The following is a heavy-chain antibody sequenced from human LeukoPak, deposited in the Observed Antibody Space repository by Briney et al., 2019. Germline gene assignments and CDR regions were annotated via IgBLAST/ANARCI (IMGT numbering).Heavy chain of an antibody. Sequence: SETLSLTCTVSGGSISSSSYYWGWIRQPPGKGLEWIGSIYYSGSTYYNPSLKSRVTISVDKSKNQFSLKLSSVTAADTAVYYCARVYYYDSSGYPISDYWGQGTLVTVSS. CDR3: ARVYYYDSSGYPISDY. D-gene: IGHD3-22*01. V-gene: IGHV4-39*07. CDR1: GGSISSSSYY. J-gene: IGHJ4*02. CDR2: IYYSGST.